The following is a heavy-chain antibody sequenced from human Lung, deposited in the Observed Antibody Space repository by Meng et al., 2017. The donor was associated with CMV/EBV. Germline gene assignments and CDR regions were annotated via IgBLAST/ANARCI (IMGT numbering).Heavy chain of an antibody. CDR2: IYHSGST. CDR1: GGSITSSNW. J-gene: IGHJ4*02. Sequence: QVSLAGPGPGPGKPWGTLSLTCAVSGGSITSSNWWSWVRQPPGKGLEWIGEIYHSGSTNYNPSLKSRVTISVDKSKNQFSLKLSSVTAADTAVYYCASFPPPGKQWLVTDYWGQGTLVTVS. CDR3: ASFPPPGKQWLVTDY. V-gene: IGHV4-4*02. D-gene: IGHD6-19*01.